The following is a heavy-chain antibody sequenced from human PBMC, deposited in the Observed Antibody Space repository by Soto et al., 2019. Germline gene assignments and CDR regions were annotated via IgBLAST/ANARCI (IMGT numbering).Heavy chain of an antibody. CDR2: ISYDGSNK. D-gene: IGHD1-26*01. CDR1: GFTFSSYG. Sequence: QVQLVESGGGVVQPGRSLRLSCAASGFTFSSYGMHWVRQAPGKGLEWVAVISYDGSNKYYADSVKGRFTISRDNSKNTLYRQMNSLRAEDTAVYYCAKAWGATPDYWGQGTLVTVSS. J-gene: IGHJ4*02. V-gene: IGHV3-30*18. CDR3: AKAWGATPDY.